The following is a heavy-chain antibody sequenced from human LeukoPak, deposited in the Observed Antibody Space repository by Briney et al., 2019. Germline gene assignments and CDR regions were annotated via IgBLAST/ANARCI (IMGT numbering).Heavy chain of an antibody. CDR1: GYTFTAFY. J-gene: IGHJ2*01. CDR3: ARAGYDFPSGAKDWYFDL. CDR2: INPNSGAT. D-gene: IGHD3-10*01. Sequence: EASVKVSCKASGYTFTAFYMHWVRQAPGQGLEWMGWINPNSGATNYAQKFQGRVTMTRDTSISTAYMDLSRLRSEDTAVYYCARAGYDFPSGAKDWYFDLWGRGTLVTVSS. V-gene: IGHV1-2*02.